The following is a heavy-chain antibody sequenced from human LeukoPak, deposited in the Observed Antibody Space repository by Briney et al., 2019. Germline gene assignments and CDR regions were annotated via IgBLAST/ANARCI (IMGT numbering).Heavy chain of an antibody. V-gene: IGHV3-43*02. CDR2: ISGDGVST. CDR1: GFTFSSYV. Sequence: GGSLRLSCAASGFTFSSYVMHWVRQAPGKGLEWVSLISGDGVSTFYADSVKGRFSISRDNSKNSLYLEMNSLRTEDAAMYYCAKESGKFDYWGQGTLVAVSS. J-gene: IGHJ4*02. CDR3: AKESGKFDY.